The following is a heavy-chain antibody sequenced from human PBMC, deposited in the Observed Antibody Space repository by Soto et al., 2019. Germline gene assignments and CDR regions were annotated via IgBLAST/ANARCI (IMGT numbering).Heavy chain of an antibody. CDR2: VYYSGTP. CDR1: GGSVSSATYY. V-gene: IGHV4-61*01. J-gene: IGHJ6*02. Sequence: QVQLQESGPGLVKPSETLSLTCTVSGGSVSSATYYWNWIRQPPGKGLEWIGSVYYSGTPNYNPSLKSRVTISMDTSYNRLSLKLRSVTAADTAVYYCARDLYLRTGPCGMDVWGQGTTVTVSS. D-gene: IGHD3-9*01. CDR3: ARDLYLRTGPCGMDV.